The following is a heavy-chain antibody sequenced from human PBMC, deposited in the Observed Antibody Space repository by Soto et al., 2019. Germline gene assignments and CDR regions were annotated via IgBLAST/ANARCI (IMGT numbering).Heavy chain of an antibody. J-gene: IGHJ4*02. Sequence: QVQLVESGGGVVQPGRSLRLSCAASGFSFSGYGMHWVRQAPGKGLEWVAVISYDGGNKYYADSVKGRFTISRDNSKNTLFLQMNSLRTEDTAVYYCAKSLLLYRGSNDDYWGQGTLVTVSS. D-gene: IGHD3-10*01. CDR2: ISYDGGNK. CDR3: AKSLLLYRGSNDDY. V-gene: IGHV3-30*18. CDR1: GFSFSGYG.